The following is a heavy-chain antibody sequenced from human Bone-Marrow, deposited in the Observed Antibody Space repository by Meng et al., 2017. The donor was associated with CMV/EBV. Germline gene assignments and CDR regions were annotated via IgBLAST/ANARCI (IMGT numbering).Heavy chain of an antibody. CDR2: INHSGST. CDR3: ARWGGAAFGI. V-gene: IGHV4-34*01. Sequence: GSLRLSCAVYGGSFSGYYWSWIRQPPGKGLEWIGEINHSGSTNYNPSLKSRVTISVDTSKNQFSLKLSSVTAADTAVYYCARWGGAAFGIWGQGTMVTVSS. D-gene: IGHD1-26*01. J-gene: IGHJ3*02. CDR1: GGSFSGYY.